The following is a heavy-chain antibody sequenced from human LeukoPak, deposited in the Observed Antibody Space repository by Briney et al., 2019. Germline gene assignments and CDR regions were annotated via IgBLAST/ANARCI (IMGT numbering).Heavy chain of an antibody. V-gene: IGHV3-64D*06. D-gene: IGHD3-22*01. CDR1: GFTFSSYA. CDR3: VKGGIVVLISAFDI. CDR2: ISSNGGST. Sequence: PGGSLRLSCSASGFTFSSYAMLWVRQAPGKGLEYVSTISSNGGSTYYADSVKGRFTISRDNSKNTLYLQMSSLRAEDTAVYYCVKGGIVVLISAFDIWGQGTMATVSS. J-gene: IGHJ3*02.